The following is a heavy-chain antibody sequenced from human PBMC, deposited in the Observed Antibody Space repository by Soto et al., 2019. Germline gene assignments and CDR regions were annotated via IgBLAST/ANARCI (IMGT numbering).Heavy chain of an antibody. J-gene: IGHJ3*02. V-gene: IGHV4-59*01. CDR1: GGSISSYY. Sequence: SETLSLTCTVSGGSISSYYWSWIRKPPGKGLEWIGYIYYSGSTNYNPSLKSRVTITVDTSKNQSSLKLSSGTDADTAVYYCARAQWLVGGIAFDIWGQGTMVTVSS. CDR2: IYYSGST. D-gene: IGHD6-19*01. CDR3: ARAQWLVGGIAFDI.